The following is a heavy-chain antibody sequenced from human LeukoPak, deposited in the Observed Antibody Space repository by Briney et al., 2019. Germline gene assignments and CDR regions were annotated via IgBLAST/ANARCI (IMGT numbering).Heavy chain of an antibody. V-gene: IGHV3-7*01. CDR1: GFTFSTYW. J-gene: IGHJ3*01. D-gene: IGHD3-9*01. CDR2: MKGDGSEI. Sequence: GGSLRLSCAASGFTFSTYWMTWVRQAPGKGLEWVANMKGDGSEIYYVGSVKGRFTISRDNAKNLLYLQMNSLRAEDTAVYYCARPGYTAGYDLWGQGTLVTVSS. CDR3: ARPGYTAGYDL.